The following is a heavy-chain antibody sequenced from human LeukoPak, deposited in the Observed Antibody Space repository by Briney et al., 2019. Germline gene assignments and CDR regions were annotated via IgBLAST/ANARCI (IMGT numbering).Heavy chain of an antibody. CDR3: AREGYCTNGVCQTQHYYYYYGMDV. CDR2: ISAYNGIT. V-gene: IGHV1-18*01. J-gene: IGHJ6*02. Sequence: ASVKVSCKASGYTFTSYGISWVRQAPGQGLEWMGWISAYNGITNYAKKLQGRVTMTTDTSTSKASMELRSLRPDDTAVYYCAREGYCTNGVCQTQHYYYYYGMDVWGQGTPVTVSS. D-gene: IGHD2-8*01. CDR1: GYTFTSYG.